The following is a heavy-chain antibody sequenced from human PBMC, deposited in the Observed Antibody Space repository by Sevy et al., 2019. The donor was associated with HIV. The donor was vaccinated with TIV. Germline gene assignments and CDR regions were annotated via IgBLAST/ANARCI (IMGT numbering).Heavy chain of an antibody. J-gene: IGHJ4*02. CDR1: GFSLNTSGVG. Sequence: SGPTLVNPAQTLTLTCSFSGFSLNTSGVGVGWIRLPPGKALEWLALIFRDDEKRYSPPLKNRLTITKDTSKNHVVLTMTNMDPVDTATYYCARFLKGDYTNYFDSWDQGSPVTVSS. D-gene: IGHD4-4*01. V-gene: IGHV2-5*02. CDR2: IFRDDEK. CDR3: ARFLKGDYTNYFDS.